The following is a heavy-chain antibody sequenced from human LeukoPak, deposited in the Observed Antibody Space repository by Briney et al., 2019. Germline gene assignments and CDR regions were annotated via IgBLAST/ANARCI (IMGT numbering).Heavy chain of an antibody. J-gene: IGHJ3*02. CDR3: TRDGGGGDNSAFDI. CDR2: IRRGKNGYTT. CDR1: GFTFSDYI. V-gene: IGHV3-72*01. D-gene: IGHD3-16*01. Sequence: GGSLRLSCAASGFTFSDYILDWVRQAPGKGLVWIGRIRRGKNGYTTEYAASVKGRFIISRDDSKKSMYLYMNNLRAEDTAVYYCTRDGGGGDNSAFDIWGQGTMVTVSS.